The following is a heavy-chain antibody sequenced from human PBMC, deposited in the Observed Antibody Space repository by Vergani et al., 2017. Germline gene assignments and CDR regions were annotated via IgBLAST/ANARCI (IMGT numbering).Heavy chain of an antibody. V-gene: IGHV1-69*01. Sequence: QVQLVQSGAEVKKPGSSVKVSCKASGGTFSSYAISWVRQAPGQGLEWMGGIIPIFGTANYAQKFQGRVTITADESTSTAYMELSILRSEDTAVYYCARGRLVTTVTTGGYYYYDMDVWGKGTTVTVSS. CDR2: IIPIFGTA. D-gene: IGHD4-17*01. CDR3: ARGRLVTTVTTGGYYYYDMDV. CDR1: GGTFSSYA. J-gene: IGHJ6*03.